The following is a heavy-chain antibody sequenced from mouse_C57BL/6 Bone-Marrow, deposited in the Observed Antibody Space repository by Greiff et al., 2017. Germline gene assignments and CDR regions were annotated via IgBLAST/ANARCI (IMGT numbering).Heavy chain of an antibody. J-gene: IGHJ3*01. D-gene: IGHD1-1*01. V-gene: IGHV5-6*01. Sequence: EVHLVESGGDLVKPGGSLKLSCAASGFTFSSYGMSWVRQTPDKRLEWVATISSGGSYTYYPDSVKGRFPISSDNAKNTLYLQMDSLKSEATAMYYCARPYYGSSPFSYWGQGTLVTVSA. CDR2: ISSGGSYT. CDR1: GFTFSSYG. CDR3: ARPYYGSSPFSY.